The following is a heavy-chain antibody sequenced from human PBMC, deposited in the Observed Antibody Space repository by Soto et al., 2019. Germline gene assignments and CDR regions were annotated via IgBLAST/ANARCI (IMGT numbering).Heavy chain of an antibody. CDR3: ATAKLLLPWLFDY. Sequence: GGSLRLSFAASGFTVSSNYMSWVRQAPGKGLEWVSVIYSGGSTYYADSVKGRFIISRDDSKNTLFLQMNSLRAEDTAVYYCATAKLLLPWLFDYWGQGTLVTVSS. V-gene: IGHV3-66*01. J-gene: IGHJ4*02. CDR1: GFTVSSNY. D-gene: IGHD2-15*01. CDR2: IYSGGST.